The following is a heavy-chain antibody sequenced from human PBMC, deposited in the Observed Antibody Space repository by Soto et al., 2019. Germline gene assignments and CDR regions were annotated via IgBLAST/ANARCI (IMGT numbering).Heavy chain of an antibody. Sequence: PSETLSLTCAVSGYSISSGYYWGWIRQPPGKGLEWIGSIYHSGSTYYNPSLKSRVTISVDTSKNQFSLKLSSVTAADTAVYYCARGVVVVPAARSLPFDYWGRGTLVTVSS. V-gene: IGHV4-38-2*01. CDR3: ARGVVVVPAARSLPFDY. D-gene: IGHD2-2*01. CDR2: IYHSGST. J-gene: IGHJ4*02. CDR1: GYSISSGYY.